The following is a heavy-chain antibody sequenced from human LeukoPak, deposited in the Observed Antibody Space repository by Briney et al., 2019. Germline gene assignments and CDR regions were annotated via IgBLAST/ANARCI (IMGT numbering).Heavy chain of an antibody. CDR2: ISAYNGNT. CDR3: AREGLTTHIDY. D-gene: IGHD4-11*01. Sequence: ASVKVSCKASGYTFTGYYMHWVRQAPGQGLEWMGWISAYNGNTNYAQRLQGRVTMTTDTSTSTAYMELRSLRSDDTAVYFCAREGLTTHIDYWGQGTLVTVSS. CDR1: GYTFTGYY. J-gene: IGHJ4*02. V-gene: IGHV1-18*04.